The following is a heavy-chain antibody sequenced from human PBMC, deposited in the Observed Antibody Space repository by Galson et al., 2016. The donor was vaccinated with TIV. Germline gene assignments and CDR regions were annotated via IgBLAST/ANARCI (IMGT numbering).Heavy chain of an antibody. CDR2: IIPIFGTA. V-gene: IGHV1-69*13. CDR1: GGTFSSYA. J-gene: IGHJ3*02. D-gene: IGHD6-19*01. Sequence: SVKVSCKASGGTFSSYAISWVRQAPGQGLEWMGGIIPIFGTANYAQKFQGRVTITADESTSTAYMELSSLRSEDTAVYYCARDQNRLVRTRYGFDIWGQGTMVTVSS. CDR3: ARDQNRLVRTRYGFDI.